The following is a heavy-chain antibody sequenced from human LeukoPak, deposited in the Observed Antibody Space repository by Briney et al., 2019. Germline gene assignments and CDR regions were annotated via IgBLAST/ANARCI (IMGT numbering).Heavy chain of an antibody. CDR1: GGSISSYY. J-gene: IGHJ6*03. Sequence: SETLSLTCTVSGGSISSYYWSWIRQPAGKGLEWIGRIYTSGSTNYNPSPKSRVTMSVDTSKNQFSLKLSSVTAADTAVYYCARGADPVYYYYYMDVWGKGTTVTVSS. V-gene: IGHV4-4*07. CDR2: IYTSGST. CDR3: ARGADPVYYYYYMDV.